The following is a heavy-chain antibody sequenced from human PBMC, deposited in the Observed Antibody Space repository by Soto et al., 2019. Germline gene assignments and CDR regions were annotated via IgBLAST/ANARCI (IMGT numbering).Heavy chain of an antibody. Sequence: GASVKVSCKTSGGTFSTYAIYWVRQAPGQGLEWMGVISPHNGTADYAQKPQGRVTMTTDTSTSTAYMELRSLRSDDTAVYYCARVSGIRFLEWFPTYYFDYWGQGTLVTVSS. CDR3: ARVSGIRFLEWFPTYYFDY. CDR1: GGTFSTYA. V-gene: IGHV1-69*05. D-gene: IGHD3-3*01. J-gene: IGHJ4*02. CDR2: ISPHNGTA.